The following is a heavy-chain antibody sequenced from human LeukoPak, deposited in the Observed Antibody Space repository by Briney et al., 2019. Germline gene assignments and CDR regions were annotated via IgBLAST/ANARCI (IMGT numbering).Heavy chain of an antibody. J-gene: IGHJ4*02. Sequence: GGSLRLSCAASGFTSSSYWMNWVRQAPGKGLEWVSYISSSSSTIYYADSVKGRFTISRDNAKNSLYLQMNSLRAEDTAVYYCARDPICGGDCYIPTGDYWGQGTLVTVSS. V-gene: IGHV3-48*01. D-gene: IGHD2-21*01. CDR2: ISSSSSTI. CDR3: ARDPICGGDCYIPTGDY. CDR1: GFTSSSYW.